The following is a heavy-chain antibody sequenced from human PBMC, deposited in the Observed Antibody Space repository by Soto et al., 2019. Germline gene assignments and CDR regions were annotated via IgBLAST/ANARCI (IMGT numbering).Heavy chain of an antibody. V-gene: IGHV2-5*02. D-gene: IGHD3-10*01. CDR2: IYRDDDN. Sequence: QITLKESGPALVKPTQTLTLTCTFSGFSLSTSGEAVGWIRQPPGEALEWLALIYRDDDNRYNPTLKTRLTITKDTSKNQVVLTLTNMDPVDTATYYCAHYVSASPAGWFDPWGQGILVTVSS. CDR1: GFSLSTSGEA. J-gene: IGHJ5*02. CDR3: AHYVSASPAGWFDP.